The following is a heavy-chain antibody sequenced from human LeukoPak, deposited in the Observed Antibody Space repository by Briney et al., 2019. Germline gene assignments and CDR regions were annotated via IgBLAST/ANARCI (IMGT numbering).Heavy chain of an antibody. J-gene: IGHJ3*01. Sequence: ASVKVSFKASGYTFTTFGISWVRQAPGQGLEWMGWISAYHGKTNFAQRFQGRVTLTTEASTNTAYMELRSLRSDDTAIYYCARDSPFLMPGTGDAFDFWGQGTMVSVSS. V-gene: IGHV1-18*01. CDR1: GYTFTTFG. CDR3: ARDSPFLMPGTGDAFDF. D-gene: IGHD6-13*01. CDR2: ISAYHGKT.